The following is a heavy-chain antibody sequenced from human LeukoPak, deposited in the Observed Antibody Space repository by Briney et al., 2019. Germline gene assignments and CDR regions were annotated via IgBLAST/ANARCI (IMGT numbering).Heavy chain of an antibody. CDR1: GFTFSSYV. Sequence: PGGSLRLSCAASGFTFSSYVMSWVRQTPGKGLEWVSYISASGATTYFADSVKGRFTISRDNSKTTLYLQMNSLRAEDTAVYYCAKGRPYGDYVSDFDYWGQGTLVTVSS. J-gene: IGHJ4*02. V-gene: IGHV3-23*01. CDR2: ISASGATT. CDR3: AKGRPYGDYVSDFDY. D-gene: IGHD4-17*01.